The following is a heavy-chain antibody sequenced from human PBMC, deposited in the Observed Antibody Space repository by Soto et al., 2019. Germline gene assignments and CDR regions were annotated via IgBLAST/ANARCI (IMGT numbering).Heavy chain of an antibody. Sequence: PSETLSLTCTVSGGSISSYYWSWIRQPPGKGLGWIGYIYYSGSTNYNPSLKSRVTISVDTSKNQFSLKLSSVTAADTAVYYCARRRSITMVRGAYYYGMDVWGQGTTVT. D-gene: IGHD3-10*01. CDR3: ARRRSITMVRGAYYYGMDV. CDR1: GGSISSYY. CDR2: IYYSGST. V-gene: IGHV4-59*08. J-gene: IGHJ6*02.